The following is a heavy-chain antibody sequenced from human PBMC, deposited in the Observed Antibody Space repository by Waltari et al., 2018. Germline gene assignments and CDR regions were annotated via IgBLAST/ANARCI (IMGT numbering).Heavy chain of an antibody. D-gene: IGHD1-26*01. CDR1: GGTFSNYA. CDR2: ISGGGTGP. J-gene: IGHJ6*03. V-gene: IGHV3-23*04. CDR3: AKDKDSDVSFYYMDV. Sequence: EVQLVESGGGLVQPGGSLRLYCAASGGTFSNYAISWVRQAPGKGLEWVSGISGGGTGPYYADSVKGRFTSSRDNSKNTLYLQMDSLRVEDTAVYYCAKDKDSDVSFYYMDVWGKGTTVTVSS.